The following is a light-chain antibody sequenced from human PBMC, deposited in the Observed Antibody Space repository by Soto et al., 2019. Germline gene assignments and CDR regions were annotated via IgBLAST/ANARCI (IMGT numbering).Light chain of an antibody. CDR1: NSDVGGYNY. Sequence: QSVLTQPASVSGSPGQSITISCTGTNSDVGGYNYVSWYQQHPGKVPKLIIYDVSNRPSGVSNRFSGSKSGNTASLTISGLQAEDEADYYCSSYTSSSTLDVVFGGGTKLTVL. CDR2: DVS. V-gene: IGLV2-14*01. J-gene: IGLJ2*01. CDR3: SSYTSSSTLDVV.